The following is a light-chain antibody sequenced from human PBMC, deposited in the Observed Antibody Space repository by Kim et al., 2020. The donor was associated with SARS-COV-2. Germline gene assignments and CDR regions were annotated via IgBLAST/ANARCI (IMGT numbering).Light chain of an antibody. CDR1: QSVKDGY. V-gene: IGKV3-20*01. J-gene: IGKJ5*01. CDR3: QQYSTSPLT. Sequence: SPGERATLSCRASQSVKDGYLAWYQQKHGQAPRLLIYGASSRATGIPDNFRGSGSGTYFTLTINRLEPEDFAVYYCQQYSTSPLTFGQGTRLEIK. CDR2: GAS.